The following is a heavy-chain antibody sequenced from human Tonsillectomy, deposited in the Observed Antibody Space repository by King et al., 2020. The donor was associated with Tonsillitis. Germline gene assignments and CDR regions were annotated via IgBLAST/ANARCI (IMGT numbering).Heavy chain of an antibody. Sequence: VQLVESGGGVVQPGRSLRLSCAASGFTFSTSGMHWVRQAPGKGLEWVAVVSYDGSSKFYADSVKGRFTISRDNSKNTLYLQMNSLRAEDTALYYCAKPPQYYDARGVSEYFQHWGQGTLVTVSS. D-gene: IGHD3-22*01. CDR2: VSYDGSSK. CDR3: AKPPQYYDARGVSEYFQH. CDR1: GFTFSTSG. J-gene: IGHJ1*01. V-gene: IGHV3-30*18.